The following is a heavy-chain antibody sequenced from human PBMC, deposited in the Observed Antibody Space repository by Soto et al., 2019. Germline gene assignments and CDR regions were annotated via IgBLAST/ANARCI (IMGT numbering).Heavy chain of an antibody. CDR2: INPNSGGT. CDR1: GYTFTGYY. D-gene: IGHD5-18*01. V-gene: IGHV1-2*04. CDR3: VRGYTAMVEYYYYYGMDV. Sequence: GASVKVSCKASGYTFTGYYMHWVRQAPGQGLEWMGWINPNSGGTNYAQKFQGWVTMTRDTSISTAYMELSRLRSDDTAVYYCVRGYTAMVEYYYYYGMDVWRQGTPVTVTS. J-gene: IGHJ6*02.